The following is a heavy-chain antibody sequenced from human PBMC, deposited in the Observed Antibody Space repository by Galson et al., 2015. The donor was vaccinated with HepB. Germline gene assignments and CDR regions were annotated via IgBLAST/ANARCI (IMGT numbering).Heavy chain of an antibody. J-gene: IGHJ3*02. Sequence: SLRLSCAASGFTFSSYGMHWVRQAPGKGLEWVAVISYDGSNKYYADSVKGRFTISRDNSKNTLYLQMNSLRAEDTAVYYCAKEMEDYGGQGDAGGDAFDIWGQGTMVTVSS. V-gene: IGHV3-30*18. CDR2: ISYDGSNK. CDR1: GFTFSSYG. CDR3: AKEMEDYGGQGDAGGDAFDI. D-gene: IGHD4-23*01.